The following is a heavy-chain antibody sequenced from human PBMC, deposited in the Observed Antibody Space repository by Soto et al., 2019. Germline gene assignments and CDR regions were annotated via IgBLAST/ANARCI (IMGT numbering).Heavy chain of an antibody. CDR1: GGSIGSSSYY. CDR2: IYYSGST. J-gene: IGHJ3*02. D-gene: IGHD2-8*01. Sequence: SETLSLTCTVSGGSIGSSSYYWGWIRQPPGKGLEWIGSIYYSGSTYYNPSLKSRVTISVDTSKNQFSLKLSSVTAADTAGYYCASQGMGAFDSWGQGTMVTVSS. CDR3: ASQGMGAFDS. V-gene: IGHV4-39*01.